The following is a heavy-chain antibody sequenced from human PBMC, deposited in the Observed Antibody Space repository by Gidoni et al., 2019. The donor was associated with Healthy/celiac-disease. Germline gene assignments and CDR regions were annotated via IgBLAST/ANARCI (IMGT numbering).Heavy chain of an antibody. CDR3: TTDWPSWYQLPVGY. CDR1: GFTFRNAW. J-gene: IGHJ4*02. D-gene: IGHD2-2*01. V-gene: IGHV3-15*01. Sequence: EVQLVESGGGLVTPVGSLRLAWAAPGFTFRNAWMSWVRQAPGKGLGWVGRMKSKTDGGTTDYAAPVKGKFTISRDDSKNTLYLQMNSLKTEDTAVYYCTTDWPSWYQLPVGYWGQGTLVTVSS. CDR2: MKSKTDGGTT.